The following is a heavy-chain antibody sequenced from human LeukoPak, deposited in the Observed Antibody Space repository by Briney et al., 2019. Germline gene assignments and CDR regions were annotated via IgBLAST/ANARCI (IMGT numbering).Heavy chain of an antibody. CDR1: GFTFSDHW. V-gene: IGHV3-30*02. D-gene: IGHD1-26*01. Sequence: GGSLRLSCGASGFTFSDHWMHWVRQAPGKGLEWVAFIRYGGNDERYADSVKGRFTISRDNSKNTLYLQMNSLRAEDTAVYYCAKDRSESYFYFDFWGQGTLVTVSS. J-gene: IGHJ4*02. CDR2: IRYGGNDE. CDR3: AKDRSESYFYFDF.